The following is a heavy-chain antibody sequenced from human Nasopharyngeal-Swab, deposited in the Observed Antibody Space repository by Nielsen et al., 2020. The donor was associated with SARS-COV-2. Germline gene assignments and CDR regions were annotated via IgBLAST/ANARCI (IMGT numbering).Heavy chain of an antibody. D-gene: IGHD2-15*01. J-gene: IGHJ6*02. CDR2: INPSGEST. V-gene: IGHV1-46*01. Sequence: ASVKVSCKASGYTFTNYYIHWVRQAPGQGLEWMGIINPSGESTSYAQKFQGRVTMTRNTSISTAYMELSSLRSEDTAVYYCARGGTPLGGYYYGMDVWGQGTTVTVSS. CDR1: GYTFTNYY. CDR3: ARGGTPLGGYYYGMDV.